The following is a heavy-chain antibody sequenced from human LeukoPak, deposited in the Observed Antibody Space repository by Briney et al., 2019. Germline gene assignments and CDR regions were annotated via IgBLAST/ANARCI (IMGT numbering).Heavy chain of an antibody. CDR3: ARDRSCSSTSCYFDAFDI. D-gene: IGHD2-2*01. CDR2: ISAYNGNT. J-gene: IGHJ3*02. Sequence: ASVKVSCKASSYTFTSYGISWVRQAPGQGLEWMGWISAYNGNTNYAQKLQGRVTMTTDTSTSTAYMELRSLRSDDTAVYYCARDRSCSSTSCYFDAFDIWGQGTMVTVSS. CDR1: SYTFTSYG. V-gene: IGHV1-18*01.